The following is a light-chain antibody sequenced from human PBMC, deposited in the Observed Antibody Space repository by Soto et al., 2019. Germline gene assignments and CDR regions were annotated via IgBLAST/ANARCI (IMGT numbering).Light chain of an antibody. J-gene: IGKJ1*01. Sequence: DIQMTQSPSTLSPSVGDRVAITCRASQSISNWLAWYQQKPGKAPKLLIYDASSLESGVPSRFSGSGSETEFTLTISTLQPDDLATYYCQQYNSYPWTFGQGTKVDIK. V-gene: IGKV1-5*01. CDR3: QQYNSYPWT. CDR2: DAS. CDR1: QSISNW.